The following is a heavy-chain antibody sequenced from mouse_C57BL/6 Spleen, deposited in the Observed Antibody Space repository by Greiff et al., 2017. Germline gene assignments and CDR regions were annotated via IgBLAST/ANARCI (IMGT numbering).Heavy chain of an antibody. V-gene: IGHV1-82*01. CDR1: GYAFSSSW. CDR2: IYPGDGDT. D-gene: IGHD1-1*01. Sequence: VQRVESGPELVKPGASVKISCKASGYAFSSSWMNWVKQRPGKGLEWIGRIYPGDGDTNYNGKFKGKATLTADKSSSTAYMQLSSLTSEDSAVYFCAASTVGMDYWGQGTSVTVSS. J-gene: IGHJ4*01. CDR3: AASTVGMDY.